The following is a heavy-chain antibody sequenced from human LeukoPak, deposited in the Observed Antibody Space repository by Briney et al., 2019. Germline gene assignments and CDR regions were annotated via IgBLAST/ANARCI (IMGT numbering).Heavy chain of an antibody. CDR1: GGSISSYY. CDR3: ARATTVTTMFDY. V-gene: IGHV4-59*01. J-gene: IGHJ4*02. D-gene: IGHD4-17*01. CDR2: IYYSGST. Sequence: SSETLSLTCTVSGGSISSYYWSWLRQPPGRGLEWIGYIYYSGSTNYNPSLKSRVTISVDTSKNQFSLKLSSVTSADTAVYYCARATTVTTMFDYWGQGTLVTVSS.